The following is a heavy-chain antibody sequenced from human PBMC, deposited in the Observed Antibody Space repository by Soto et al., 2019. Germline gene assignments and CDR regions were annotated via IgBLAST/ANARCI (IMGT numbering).Heavy chain of an antibody. V-gene: IGHV1-69*02. D-gene: IGHD3-9*01. CDR3: ARAYYDILTGYQGFDY. Sequence: GASVQVSCKASGGTFSSYTISWVRQAPGHGLEWMGRIIPILGIANYAQKFQGRVTITADKSTSTAYMELSSLRSEDTAVYYCARAYYDILTGYQGFDYWGQGTLVTVSS. CDR1: GGTFSSYT. CDR2: IIPILGIA. J-gene: IGHJ4*02.